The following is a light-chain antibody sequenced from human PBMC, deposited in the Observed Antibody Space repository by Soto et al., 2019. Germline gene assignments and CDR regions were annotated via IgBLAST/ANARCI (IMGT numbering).Light chain of an antibody. CDR1: QSVSSDY. J-gene: IGKJ3*01. Sequence: EIVLTQSPGTLSLSRGDRATLSCRASQSVSSDYLAWYQQKPDQAPRLLIFGASIRATSNSDWFGGSWSGTDFTLTISRLEPEDSAVYHCQQYGSSPITFGPGTKVHIK. CDR3: QQYGSSPIT. CDR2: GAS. V-gene: IGKV3-20*01.